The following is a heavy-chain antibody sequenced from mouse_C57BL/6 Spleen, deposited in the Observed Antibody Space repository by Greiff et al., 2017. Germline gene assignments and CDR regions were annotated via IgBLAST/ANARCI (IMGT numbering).Heavy chain of an antibody. D-gene: IGHD1-1*01. V-gene: IGHV1-50*01. CDR2: IDPSDSYT. Sequence: QVQLQQPGAELVKPGASVKLSCKASGYTFTSYWMQWVKQRPGQGLEWIGEIDPSDSYTNYNQKFKGKATLTVDTSSSTAYMQLSSLTSEDSAVYYCARRTTVSLFDYWGQGTTLTVSS. CDR1: GYTFTSYW. J-gene: IGHJ2*01. CDR3: ARRTTVSLFDY.